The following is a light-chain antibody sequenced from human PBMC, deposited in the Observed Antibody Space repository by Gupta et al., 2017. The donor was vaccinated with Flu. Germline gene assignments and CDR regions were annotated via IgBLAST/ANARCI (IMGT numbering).Light chain of an antibody. J-gene: IGLJ3*02. CDR2: KDT. Sequence: SSDLTQPPSVSVSPGQTARITCSGDALATQYGYWYQQKSGQAPVLLIYKDTERPSGIPERFSGSTSGTTVTLTITGVQAEDEADYYCQTADSAGTSWVFGGGSKLTVL. V-gene: IGLV3-25*03. CDR3: QTADSAGTSWV. CDR1: ALATQY.